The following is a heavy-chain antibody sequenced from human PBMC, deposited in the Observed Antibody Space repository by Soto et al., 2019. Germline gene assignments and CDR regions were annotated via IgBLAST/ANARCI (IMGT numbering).Heavy chain of an antibody. J-gene: IGHJ4*02. CDR3: AKDFHPCTIFGVVIRHPADF. CDR1: GFTFSSYG. D-gene: IGHD3-3*01. V-gene: IGHV3-30*18. CDR2: ISYDGSNK. Sequence: PGGSLRLSCAASGFTFSSYGMHWVRQAPGKGLEWVAVISYDGSNKYYADSVKGRFTISRDNSKNTLYLQMNSLRAEDTAVYYCAKDFHPCTIFGVVIRHPADFWAQGTLVTVSS.